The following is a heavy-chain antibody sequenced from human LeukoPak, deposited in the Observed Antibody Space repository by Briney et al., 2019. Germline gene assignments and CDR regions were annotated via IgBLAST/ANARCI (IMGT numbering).Heavy chain of an antibody. V-gene: IGHV4-39*07. D-gene: IGHD3-10*01. J-gene: IGHJ5*02. Sequence: SETLSLTCTVSGGSISSSAYYWGWIRRPPGKGLEWIGSIHSSGSTYYNPSLKSRVTISVDTSKNQFSLKLTSMTAADTAVYYCARDSMVRGVITIRWFDPWGQGTLVTVSS. CDR2: IHSSGST. CDR3: ARDSMVRGVITIRWFDP. CDR1: GGSISSSAYY.